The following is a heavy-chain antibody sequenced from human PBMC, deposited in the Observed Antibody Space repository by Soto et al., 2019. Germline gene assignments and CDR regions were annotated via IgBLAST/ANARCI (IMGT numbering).Heavy chain of an antibody. CDR3: VRTSLAAAAATREDY. Sequence: EVQLVESGGGLVQPGGSLRLSCASSGFTFSSYWMHWVRQAPGKGLVWVSRINSDGSSTSYADSVKGRFTISRDNAKNTLYLQMNSLRAEDTAVYYCVRTSLAAAAATREDYWGQGTLVTVSS. J-gene: IGHJ4*02. CDR2: INSDGSST. D-gene: IGHD2-15*01. V-gene: IGHV3-74*01. CDR1: GFTFSSYW.